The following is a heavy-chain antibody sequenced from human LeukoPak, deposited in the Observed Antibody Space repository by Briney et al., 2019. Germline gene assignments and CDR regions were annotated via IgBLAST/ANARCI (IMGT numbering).Heavy chain of an antibody. D-gene: IGHD1-26*01. Sequence: SETLSLTCTVSGGSISSSSYVWGSIGQPPGRGRGWIGSIYYNESTHYNPSLKNRVTISVDTSKNQYSLKLSSVTAADTAVYYCARDGVEGWPRGSMGIVGATYDYCGQGTLVTVSS. CDR2: IYYNEST. J-gene: IGHJ4*02. CDR1: GGSISSSSYV. CDR3: ARDGVEGWPRGSMGIVGATYDY. V-gene: IGHV4-39*02.